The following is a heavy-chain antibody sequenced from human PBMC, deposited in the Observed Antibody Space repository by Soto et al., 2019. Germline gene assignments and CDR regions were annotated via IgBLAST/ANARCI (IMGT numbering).Heavy chain of an antibody. D-gene: IGHD4-17*01. V-gene: IGHV1-18*01. CDR1: GCTFATST. CDR2: IKAYSGNT. Sequence: QLQLVQSGPEAKKPGASVKVSCKASGCTFATSTISWLRQAPGQGPEWMGWIKAYSGNTNYAQKLQGRFTMTTDTSTSTAYMELRSLTTDDTAIYYCAIADYGDDDYWGQGTLVTVSS. J-gene: IGHJ4*02. CDR3: AIADYGDDDY.